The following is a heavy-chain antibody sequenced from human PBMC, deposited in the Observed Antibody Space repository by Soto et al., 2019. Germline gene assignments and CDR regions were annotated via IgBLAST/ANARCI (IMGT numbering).Heavy chain of an antibody. CDR2: VFWDNDK. J-gene: IGHJ4*02. V-gene: IGHV2-5*02. D-gene: IGHD3-22*01. CDR3: ARLYYYDSSGYVRPVDY. CDR1: GFSLSTSGVG. Sequence: SGPTLVNPTHTLTLTCTFSGFSLSTSGVGVGWIRQPPGEALEWLALVFWDNDKRYSPSLKSRLTITKDASKNQVVLTMTNVDHADTATYYCARLYYYDSSGYVRPVDYWGQGTLVTFSS.